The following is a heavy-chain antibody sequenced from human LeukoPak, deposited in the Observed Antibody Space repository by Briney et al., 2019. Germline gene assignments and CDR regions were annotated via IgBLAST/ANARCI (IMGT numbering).Heavy chain of an antibody. V-gene: IGHV3-48*03. CDR3: ARDGTPMAATGWVYFDQ. Sequence: GGSLRLSCAASGFTFSAYEMNWVRQAPGKGLEWLAYITSDNTVHYADSVKGRFTISRDTTKNSLYLQTNSLRAEDTATYYCARDGTPMAATGWVYFDQWGQGTLVTVSS. CDR1: GFTFSAYE. D-gene: IGHD6-13*01. J-gene: IGHJ4*02. CDR2: ITSDNTV.